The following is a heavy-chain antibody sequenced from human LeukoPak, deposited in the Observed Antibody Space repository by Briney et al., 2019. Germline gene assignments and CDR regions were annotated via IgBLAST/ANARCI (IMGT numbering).Heavy chain of an antibody. V-gene: IGHV3-30*03. CDR2: ISYDGSNK. CDR1: GFTFSSYG. D-gene: IGHD3-10*01. CDR3: AIYGSGEIDY. J-gene: IGHJ4*02. Sequence: PGRSLRLSCAASGFTFSSYGMHWVRQAPGKGLEWVAVISYDGSNKYYADSVKGRITISRDNSKNTLYLQMNSLRAEDTAVYYCAIYGSGEIDYWGQGTLVTVSS.